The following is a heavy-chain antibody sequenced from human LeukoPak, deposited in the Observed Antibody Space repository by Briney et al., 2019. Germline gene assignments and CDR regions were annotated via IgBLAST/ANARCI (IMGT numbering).Heavy chain of an antibody. CDR1: GYTFTGYF. CDR3: ATRGPYDSSGYQDFDY. D-gene: IGHD3-22*01. CDR2: INPNSGGT. J-gene: IGHJ4*02. Sequence: ASVKVSCKASGYTFTGYFMHWVRQAPGQGLEWMGWINPNSGGTNYAQKFQGGVTMTRDTSISTAYMELSRLTSEDTAVYYCATRGPYDSSGYQDFDYWGQGTLVTVSS. V-gene: IGHV1-2*02.